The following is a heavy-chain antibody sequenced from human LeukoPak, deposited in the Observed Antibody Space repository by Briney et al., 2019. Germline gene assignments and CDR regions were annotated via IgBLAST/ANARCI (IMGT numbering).Heavy chain of an antibody. CDR1: GYSFTTYW. D-gene: IGHD2/OR15-2a*01. CDR3: ARSTFYYFDY. J-gene: IGHJ4*02. CDR2: IYPGDSDT. Sequence: GESLKISCKGSGYSFTTYWIGWVRQMPGKGLEWMGIIYPGDSDTRYSPSFQGQVTISADKSSTTAYLQWSGLKASDTAMYYCARSTFYYFDYWGQGTLVTVSS. V-gene: IGHV5-51*01.